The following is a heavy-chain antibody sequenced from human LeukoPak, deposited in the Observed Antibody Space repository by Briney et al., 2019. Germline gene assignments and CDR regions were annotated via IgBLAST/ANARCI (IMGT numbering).Heavy chain of an antibody. CDR1: GFTFSSYE. CDR3: ARERVTTGGDAFDI. V-gene: IGHV3-48*03. Sequence: GGSLRLSCAVSGFTFSSYEMTWVRQAPGKGLEWVSYISSSGLTIYYAASVRGRFTISRDNANNSLYLQMNSLRAEDTAVYYCARERVTTGGDAFDIWGQGTMVTVSS. J-gene: IGHJ3*02. CDR2: ISSSGLTI. D-gene: IGHD4-17*01.